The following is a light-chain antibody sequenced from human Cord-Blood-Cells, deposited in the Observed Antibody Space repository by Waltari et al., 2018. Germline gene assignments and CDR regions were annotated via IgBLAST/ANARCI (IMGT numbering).Light chain of an antibody. CDR3: CSYAGSSSVV. CDR1: SSDVGSYNL. Sequence: QSALTQPASVSGSPGQSITISCTGTSSDVGSYNLVSWYQQHAGKAPQLMIYEGSKRPSGVSNRFSVSKSGNTASLTISGPQAEDEADYYCCSYAGSSSVVFGGGTKLTVL. CDR2: EGS. V-gene: IGLV2-23*01. J-gene: IGLJ2*01.